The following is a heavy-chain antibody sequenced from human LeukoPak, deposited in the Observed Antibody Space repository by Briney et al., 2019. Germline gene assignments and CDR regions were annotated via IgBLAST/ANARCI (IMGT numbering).Heavy chain of an antibody. CDR1: GFTFRTYW. V-gene: IGHV3-7*03. CDR3: ASLTYYDINMDV. D-gene: IGHD3-9*01. Sequence: PGGSLRLSCAASGFTFRTYWMSWVRKAPGKGLEWVANIKQDGNEKYYVDSVKGRFTISRDNAKNSLDLQMNSLRAEDTAVYYCASLTYYDINMDVWGKGTTVTISS. J-gene: IGHJ6*03. CDR2: IKQDGNEK.